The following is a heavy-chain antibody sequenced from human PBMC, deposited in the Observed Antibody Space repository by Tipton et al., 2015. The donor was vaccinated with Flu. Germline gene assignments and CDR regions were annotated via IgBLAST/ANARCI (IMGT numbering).Heavy chain of an antibody. Sequence: GLVKPSQTLSLTCGISGGSVSSNSAAWTWIRQSPSRGLEWLGRTYYSSKWDFDYAVSLKSRVTINPDTSKNQFSLQLNVVTPEDTAVYYGARENGGMDVWGQGTTVTVSS. J-gene: IGHJ6*02. V-gene: IGHV6-1*01. CDR1: GGSVSSNSAA. CDR2: TYYSSKWDF. CDR3: ARENGGMDV. D-gene: IGHD1-1*01.